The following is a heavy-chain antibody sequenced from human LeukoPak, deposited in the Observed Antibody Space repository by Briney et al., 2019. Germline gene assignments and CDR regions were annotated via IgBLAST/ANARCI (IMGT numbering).Heavy chain of an antibody. D-gene: IGHD6-19*01. Sequence: SETLSLTCTVSGGSISTYYWSWIRQPPGKELEWIGYVYHTGSTNYNPSLKSRVTISVDTSKNEFSLKMTSVTAADTAVYYCARGFASGWYSRYDPWGQGTLVTVSS. CDR3: ARGFASGWYSRYDP. CDR2: VYHTGST. CDR1: GGSISTYY. J-gene: IGHJ5*02. V-gene: IGHV4-59*01.